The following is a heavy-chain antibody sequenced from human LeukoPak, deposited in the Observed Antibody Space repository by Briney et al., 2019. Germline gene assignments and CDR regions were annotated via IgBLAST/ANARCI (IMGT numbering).Heavy chain of an antibody. V-gene: IGHV1-18*01. D-gene: IGHD3-16*01. CDR3: ARWGSTGYYYYMDV. J-gene: IGHJ6*03. CDR1: GYTFTSYG. CDR2: ISAYNGNT. Sequence: GASVTVSCTASGYTFTSYGISWVRQAPGQGLEWMGWISAYNGNTNYAQKLQGGVTMTTDTSTSTAYMELRSLRSDDTAVYYCARWGSTGYYYYMDVWGKGTTVTVSS.